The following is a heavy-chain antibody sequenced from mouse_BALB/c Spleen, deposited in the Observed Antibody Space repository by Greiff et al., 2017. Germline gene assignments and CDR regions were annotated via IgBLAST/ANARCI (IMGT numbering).Heavy chain of an antibody. V-gene: IGHV1-31*01. J-gene: IGHJ4*01. CDR3: ARSSGNYAMDY. CDR2: INPYNGAT. D-gene: IGHD1-1*02. Sequence: EVQGVESGPELVKPGASVKISCKASGYSFTGYYMHWVKQSHVKSLEWIGRINPYNGATSYNQNFKDKASLTVDKSSSTAYMELHSLTSEDSAVYYCARSSGNYAMDYWGQGTSVTVSS. CDR1: GYSFTGYY.